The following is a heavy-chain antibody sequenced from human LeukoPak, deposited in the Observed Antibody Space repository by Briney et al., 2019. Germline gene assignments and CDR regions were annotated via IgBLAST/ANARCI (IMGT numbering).Heavy chain of an antibody. CDR1: GGSISSYY. V-gene: IGHV4-59*08. CDR3: ARHEVGGSYYLGVFDAFDI. Sequence: SETLSLTCTVSGGSISSYYWSWIRQPPGKGLEWIGYIYYSGSTNYNPSLKSRVTISVDTSKNQFSLKLSSVTAADTAVYYCARHEVGGSYYLGVFDAFDIWGQGTMVTVSS. D-gene: IGHD1-26*01. CDR2: IYYSGST. J-gene: IGHJ3*02.